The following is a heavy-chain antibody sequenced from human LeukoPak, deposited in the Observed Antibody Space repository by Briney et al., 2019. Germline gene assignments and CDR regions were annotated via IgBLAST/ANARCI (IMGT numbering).Heavy chain of an antibody. CDR2: IIPILGIA. J-gene: IGHJ5*02. CDR1: GGTFSSYA. V-gene: IGHV1-69*04. Sequence: SVKVSCKASGGTFSSYAISWVRQAPGQGLEWMGRIIPILGIANYAQKFQGRVTITADKSTSTAYMELSSLRSEDTAVYYCARSSYYDSSGFNWFDPWGQGTLVTVSS. D-gene: IGHD3-22*01. CDR3: ARSSYYDSSGFNWFDP.